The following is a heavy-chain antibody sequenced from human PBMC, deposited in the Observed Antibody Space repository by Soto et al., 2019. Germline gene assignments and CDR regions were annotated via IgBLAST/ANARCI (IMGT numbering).Heavy chain of an antibody. V-gene: IGHV4-59*01. D-gene: IGHD3-22*01. Sequence: SETLSLTCTVSGGSISSYYWSWIRQLPGKVLEWIGYIYYSGNTNYNPSLKSRITISVDTSKNQFSLKLSSVTAADTAVYYCARSLPTLLDSSGYFSWGQGTLVTVSS. J-gene: IGHJ1*01. CDR3: ARSLPTLLDSSGYFS. CDR1: GGSISSYY. CDR2: IYYSGNT.